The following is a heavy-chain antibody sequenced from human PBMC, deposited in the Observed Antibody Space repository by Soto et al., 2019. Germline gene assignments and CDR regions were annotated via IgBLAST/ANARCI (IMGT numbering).Heavy chain of an antibody. CDR2: ISYDGSNK. J-gene: IGHJ6*02. CDR3: ARVRCTNGVCYTGYYYYYGMDV. Sequence: QVQLVESGGGVVQPGRSLRLSCAASGFTFSSYAMHWVRQAPGKGLEWVAVISYDGSNKYYADSVKGRFTISRDNSKNTLYLQMNSLRAEDTAVYYCARVRCTNGVCYTGYYYYYGMDVWGQGTTVTVSS. CDR1: GFTFSSYA. V-gene: IGHV3-30-3*01. D-gene: IGHD2-8*01.